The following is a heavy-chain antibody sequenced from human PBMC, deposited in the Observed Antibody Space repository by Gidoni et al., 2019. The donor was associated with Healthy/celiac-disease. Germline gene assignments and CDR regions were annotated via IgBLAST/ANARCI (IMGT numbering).Heavy chain of an antibody. Sequence: QVQLVQSGADMKKPGASGKVSCKASGYTFTTYSIHWVRQAPGQRLEWMGWINPGNGNTKYSQKFQGRVTITRDTSASTAYMELSSLRSEDTAVYYCARTQNVVITSDAFDIWGQGTLVTVSS. CDR2: INPGNGNT. CDR1: GYTFTTYS. D-gene: IGHD3-16*01. J-gene: IGHJ3*02. V-gene: IGHV1-3*01. CDR3: ARTQNVVITSDAFDI.